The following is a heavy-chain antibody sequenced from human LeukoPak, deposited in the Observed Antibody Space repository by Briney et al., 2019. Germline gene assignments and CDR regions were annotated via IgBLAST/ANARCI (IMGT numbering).Heavy chain of an antibody. CDR3: ARKRVAGLFDY. V-gene: IGHV3-23*01. Sequence: GGSLRLSCAVSGFTLSNYGMSWVRQAPGKGLEWVSGFSVSAGDTYYADSVKGRFTISRDNSKDTLCLQMNSLRAEDTAVYYCARKRVAGLFDYWGQGTLVTVSS. CDR1: GFTLSNYG. D-gene: IGHD6-19*01. CDR2: FSVSAGDT. J-gene: IGHJ4*02.